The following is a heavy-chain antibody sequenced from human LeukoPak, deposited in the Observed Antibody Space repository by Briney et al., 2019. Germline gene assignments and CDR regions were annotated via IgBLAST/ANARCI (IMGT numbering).Heavy chain of an antibody. V-gene: IGHV4-59*01. Sequence: SETLSPTCTVSGGSISNYYWSWIRRPPGKGLEWIGYIYYSGNTDYNPSLESRVTISVDTSKNQFSPKLSSATAADTAVYYCAREIWYGGFFDYWGPGTLVTVSS. CDR1: GGSISNYY. D-gene: IGHD1-26*01. J-gene: IGHJ4*02. CDR2: IYYSGNT. CDR3: AREIWYGGFFDY.